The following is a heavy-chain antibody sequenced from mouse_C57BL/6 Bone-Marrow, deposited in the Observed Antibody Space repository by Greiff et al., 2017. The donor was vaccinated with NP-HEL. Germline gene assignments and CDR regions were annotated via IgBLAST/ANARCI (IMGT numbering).Heavy chain of an antibody. D-gene: IGHD2-2*01. V-gene: IGHV1-19*01. J-gene: IGHJ3*01. CDR3: ARGLRLFAY. Sequence: VQLQQSGPVLVKPGASVKMSCKASGYTFTDYYMNWVKQSHGKSLEWIGVINPYNGGTSYNQKFKGKATLTVDKSSSTAYMELNSLTSEDSAVXYCARGLRLFAYWGQGSLGTVSA. CDR1: GYTFTDYY. CDR2: INPYNGGT.